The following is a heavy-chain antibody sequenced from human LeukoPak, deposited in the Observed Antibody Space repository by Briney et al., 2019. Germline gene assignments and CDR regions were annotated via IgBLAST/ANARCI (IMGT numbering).Heavy chain of an antibody. CDR3: TKDRGLYYDSNGYYGGYYFDS. Sequence: PGGSLTLSCAASGFTFSTYAVNWVRPAQGQGLEWVSAITGSGGATYYADSVKGRFTISRDNSKNTLYLQMSSLRAEDTAVYYCTKDRGLYYDSNGYYGGYYFDSWGQRILVTVST. V-gene: IGHV3-23*01. D-gene: IGHD3-22*01. CDR2: ITGSGGAT. CDR1: GFTFSTYA. J-gene: IGHJ4*02.